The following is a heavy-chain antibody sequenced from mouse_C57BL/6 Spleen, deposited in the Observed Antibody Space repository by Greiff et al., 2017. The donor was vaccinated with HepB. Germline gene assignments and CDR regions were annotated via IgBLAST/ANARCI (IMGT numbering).Heavy chain of an antibody. CDR3: ARDASTPFYYAMDY. V-gene: IGHV7-1*01. CDR1: GFTFSDFY. CDR2: SRNKANDYTT. Sequence: EVQLVESGGGLVQSGRSLRLSCATSGFTFSDFYMEWVRQAPGKGLEWIAASRNKANDYTTEYSASVKGRFIVSRDTSQSILYLQMNALRAEDTAIYYCARDASTPFYYAMDYWGQGTSVTVSS. J-gene: IGHJ4*01.